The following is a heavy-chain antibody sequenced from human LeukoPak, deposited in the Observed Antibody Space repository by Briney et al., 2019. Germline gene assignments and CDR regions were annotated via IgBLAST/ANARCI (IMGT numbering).Heavy chain of an antibody. V-gene: IGHV4-34*01. Sequence: SETLSLTCAVYGGSFSGDYWSGVRQPPGKGLEWSGEINEGGSSNHNPSLKSRVTISVDTSKNPSSLKLSSVTAADTTVYCCARGVTVVVPAAIRYYYYYYMDVWGKGTTVTVSS. D-gene: IGHD2-2*01. CDR3: ARGVTVVVPAAIRYYYYYYMDV. CDR2: INEGGSS. CDR1: GGSFSGDY. J-gene: IGHJ6*03.